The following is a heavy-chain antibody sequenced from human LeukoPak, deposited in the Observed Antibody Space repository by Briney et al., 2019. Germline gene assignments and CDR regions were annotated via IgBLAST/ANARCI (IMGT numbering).Heavy chain of an antibody. J-gene: IGHJ5*02. D-gene: IGHD2-8*01. Sequence: SETLSLTCAVYGGSFSGYYWSWIRQPPGKGLEWIASIYHSGETFYNPSLESRVAISVDTSNNEVFLDLYSVTAADTAMYYCAETNTQDWFDPWGQGTLVTVSS. CDR2: IYHSGET. CDR3: AETNTQDWFDP. CDR1: GGSFSGYY. V-gene: IGHV4-34*01.